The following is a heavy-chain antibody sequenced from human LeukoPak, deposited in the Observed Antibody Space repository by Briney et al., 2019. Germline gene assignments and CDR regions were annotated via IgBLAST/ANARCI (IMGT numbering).Heavy chain of an antibody. J-gene: IGHJ4*02. CDR3: ARGKSRGSHIDY. CDR1: GYSISSDYY. Sequence: SETLSLTCTVSGYSISSDYYWGWIRQPPGKGLEWIGSIYHSGSTYYNPSLKSRVAISVDTSKNQFSLKLRSVTAADTAVYYCARGKSRGSHIDYWGQGTLVTVSS. V-gene: IGHV4-38-2*02. CDR2: IYHSGST. D-gene: IGHD1-26*01.